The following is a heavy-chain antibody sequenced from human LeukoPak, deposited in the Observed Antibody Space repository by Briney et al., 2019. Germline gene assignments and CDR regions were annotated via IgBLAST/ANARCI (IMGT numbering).Heavy chain of an antibody. CDR2: ISGSGGST. CDR1: GFTFSSHG. J-gene: IGHJ6*03. V-gene: IGHV3-23*01. D-gene: IGHD3-9*01. Sequence: GGSLRLSCAASGFTFSSHGMSWVRQAPGKGLEWVSVISGSGGSTYYADSVKGRFTISRDNSKNTLYLQMNSLRAEDTAVYYCAKCILTGYYKGYMDVWGKGTTVTISS. CDR3: AKCILTGYYKGYMDV.